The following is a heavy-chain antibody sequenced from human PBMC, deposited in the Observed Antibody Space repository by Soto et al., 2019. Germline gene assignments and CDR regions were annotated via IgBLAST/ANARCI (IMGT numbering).Heavy chain of an antibody. D-gene: IGHD2-21*01. Sequence: VQLVESGGGLVQPGGSLRLSCAASGFTFSGYWMTWVRQAPGKGLEWVSNINRGGSKKYYVDSVKGRFTISRDNAKNTLYLQMNSLRAEDKALYYYAIFVMIEGPVYSMDVWGQGTTVTVSS. CDR1: GFTFSGYW. J-gene: IGHJ6*02. CDR2: INRGGSKK. CDR3: AIFVMIEGPVYSMDV. V-gene: IGHV3-7*01.